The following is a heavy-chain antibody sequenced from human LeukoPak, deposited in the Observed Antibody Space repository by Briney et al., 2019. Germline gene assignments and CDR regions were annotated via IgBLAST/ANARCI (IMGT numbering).Heavy chain of an antibody. Sequence: RAGGSLRLSCAASGFSFSSYSMNWVRQAPGKGLEWVSYISSSRSTIYYADSVKGRFTISRDNAKNSLYLQMNSLRAEDTAVYYCAKVGYSGYGPHDYWGQGTLVTVSS. V-gene: IGHV3-48*01. D-gene: IGHD5-12*01. CDR2: ISSSRSTI. CDR1: GFSFSSYS. CDR3: AKVGYSGYGPHDY. J-gene: IGHJ4*02.